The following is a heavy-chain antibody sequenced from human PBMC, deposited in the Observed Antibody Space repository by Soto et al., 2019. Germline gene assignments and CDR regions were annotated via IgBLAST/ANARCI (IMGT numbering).Heavy chain of an antibody. Sequence: QVQLVESGGGVVQPGTSLRLSCAASGITFSAYAMHWVRQAPGKGLEWVARISYDASASSNADSVKGRFTISRDNSRSTLYLQMNSLRTEDTAIYYCVRDYNDGSGRFVYWGQGALVTVSS. CDR1: GITFSAYA. CDR3: VRDYNDGSGRFVY. CDR2: ISYDASAS. D-gene: IGHD3-22*01. J-gene: IGHJ4*02. V-gene: IGHV3-30-3*01.